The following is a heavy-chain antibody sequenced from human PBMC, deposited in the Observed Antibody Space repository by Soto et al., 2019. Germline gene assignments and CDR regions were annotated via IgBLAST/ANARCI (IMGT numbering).Heavy chain of an antibody. CDR3: AREARDYVDCSSTSCYRNDAFDI. J-gene: IGHJ3*02. CDR2: INPNSGGT. CDR1: GYTFTGYY. D-gene: IGHD2-2*02. V-gene: IGHV1-2*04. Sequence: ASVKVSCKASGYTFTGYYMHWVRQAPGQGREWMGWINPNSGGTNYAQKFKGWVTMTRDTSISTAYMELSRLRSDDTAVYYCAREARDYVDCSSTSCYRNDAFDIWGQGTMVTVSS.